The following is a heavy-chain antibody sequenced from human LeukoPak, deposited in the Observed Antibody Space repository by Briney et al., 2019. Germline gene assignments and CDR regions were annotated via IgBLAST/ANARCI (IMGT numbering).Heavy chain of an antibody. CDR2: INPNSGGT. Sequence: ASVKVSCKASGYTFTGYYMHWVRQAAGQGLEWMGWINPNSGGTNYAQKFQGRVTMTRDTSISTAYMELSRLRSDDTAVYYCARDLQWPDAFDIWGQGTMVTVSS. CDR3: ARDLQWPDAFDI. V-gene: IGHV1-2*02. D-gene: IGHD6-19*01. J-gene: IGHJ3*02. CDR1: GYTFTGYY.